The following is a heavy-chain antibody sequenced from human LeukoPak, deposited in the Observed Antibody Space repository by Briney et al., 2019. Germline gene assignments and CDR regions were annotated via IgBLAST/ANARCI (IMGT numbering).Heavy chain of an antibody. Sequence: SETLSLTCVVYGGSFRDYYWSWVRQPPGKGLEWIGEINHSGTIKYNPSLKSRVTISIHTSNNQFSLNLNSVTAADTAVYFCARGEGTLAGRRWPYYFYYYMDVWGKGTTVTVSS. CDR3: ARGEGTLAGRRWPYYFYYYMDV. D-gene: IGHD6-19*01. CDR1: GGSFRDYY. V-gene: IGHV4-34*01. CDR2: INHSGTI. J-gene: IGHJ6*03.